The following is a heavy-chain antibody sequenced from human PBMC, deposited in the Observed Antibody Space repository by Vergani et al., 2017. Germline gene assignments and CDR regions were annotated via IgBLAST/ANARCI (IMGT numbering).Heavy chain of an antibody. V-gene: IGHV4-34*01. CDR1: GGSFSGYY. D-gene: IGHD3-10*01. Sequence: QVQLQQWGAGLLKPSETLSLTCAVYGGSFSGYYWSWIRHPPVKGLECIGEINHSGSTNYNPSLKSRVNISLDTSKNQFSLKLSSVTAADTAVYYCARGLLYNRSGSPPGGYWGQGTLVTVSS. CDR2: INHSGST. CDR3: ARGLLYNRSGSPPGGY. J-gene: IGHJ4*02.